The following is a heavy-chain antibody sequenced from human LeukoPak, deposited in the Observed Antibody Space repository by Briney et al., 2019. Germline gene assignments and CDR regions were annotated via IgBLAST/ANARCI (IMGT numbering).Heavy chain of an antibody. V-gene: IGHV3-7*01. J-gene: IGHJ6*03. CDR1: GFTFSSYW. CDR3: AREIGYCSSTSCYTGYYYYYMDV. CDR2: IKQDGSEK. D-gene: IGHD2-2*02. Sequence: GGSLRLSCAASGFTFSSYWMSWVRQAPGKGLEWVANIKQDGSEKYYVDSVKGRFTISRDNAKNSLYLQMNSLRAEDTAVYYCAREIGYCSSTSCYTGYYYYYMDVWGKGTTVTVSS.